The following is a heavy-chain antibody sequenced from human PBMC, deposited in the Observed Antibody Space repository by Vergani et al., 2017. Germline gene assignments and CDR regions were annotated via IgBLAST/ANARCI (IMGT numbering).Heavy chain of an antibody. CDR2: IYSGDSDT. CDR1: GYSFTSYW. V-gene: IGHV5-51*01. Sequence: EVQLVQSGAEVKKPGESLKISCKGSGYSFTSYWTGWVRQWPGKGLEWMGSIYSGDSDTRYSPSFQGKFTITADKAISTACLQWSSLKASDTAMYYCARLTRVTKAFDYWGQGTLVTVSS. D-gene: IGHD4-17*01. J-gene: IGHJ4*02. CDR3: ARLTRVTKAFDY.